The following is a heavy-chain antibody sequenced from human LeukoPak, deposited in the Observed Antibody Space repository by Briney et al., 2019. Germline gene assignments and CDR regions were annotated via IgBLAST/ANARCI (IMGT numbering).Heavy chain of an antibody. Sequence: GGSLRLSCAASGFIFSSYTMSWVRQAPGKGLEWVSTINGGDDTTWYSDSVKGRFTISRDKSKNTLYLQMNSLRAEDTAIYYCPVWFGDLLRINYFHHWGQGALVTVSS. CDR3: PVWFGDLLRINYFHH. J-gene: IGHJ4*02. CDR1: GFIFSSYT. CDR2: INGGDDTT. V-gene: IGHV3-23*01. D-gene: IGHD3-10*01.